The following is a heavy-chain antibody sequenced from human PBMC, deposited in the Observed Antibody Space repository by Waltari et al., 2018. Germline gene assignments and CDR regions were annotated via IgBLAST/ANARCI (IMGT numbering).Heavy chain of an antibody. D-gene: IGHD3-10*01. J-gene: IGHJ4*02. CDR2: VIPSFGTA. V-gene: IGHV1-69*14. CDR1: GGTFSSYA. Sequence: QVQLVQSGAEVKKPGSSVKVSCKASGGTFSSYAISWVRQAPGQGLEWMGGVIPSFGTAIYAQKFQGRVTMTEDTSTDTAYMELSSLRSEDTAVYYCATELEARLSMVRGVLDYWGQGTLVTVSS. CDR3: ATELEARLSMVRGVLDY.